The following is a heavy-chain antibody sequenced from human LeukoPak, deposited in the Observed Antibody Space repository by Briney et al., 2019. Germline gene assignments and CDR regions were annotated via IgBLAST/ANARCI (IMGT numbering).Heavy chain of an antibody. Sequence: PGGSLRLSCAASGFTFSGYPMHWVRQAPAKGLQYVSGISSNGGSTYYADSVKARFTISRDNSKNTLFLQMSSLRAEDTAVYYCVKRGSSWSFDYWGQGTLVTVSS. CDR2: ISSNGGST. CDR3: VKRGSSWSFDY. V-gene: IGHV3-64D*06. CDR1: GFTFSGYP. J-gene: IGHJ4*02. D-gene: IGHD6-13*01.